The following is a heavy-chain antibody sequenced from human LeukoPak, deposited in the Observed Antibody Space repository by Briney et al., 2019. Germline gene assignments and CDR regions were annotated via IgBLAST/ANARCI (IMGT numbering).Heavy chain of an antibody. CDR1: GYSISSGYY. V-gene: IGHV4-38-2*01. CDR2: IYHSGST. CDR3: ARLPVTNYYMDV. J-gene: IGHJ6*03. Sequence: SETLSLTCAVSGYSISSGYYWGWVRQPPGKGLEWIGSIYHSGSTYYNPSLKSRVTISVDTSKNQFSLKLSSVTAADTAVYYSARLPVTNYYMDVWGKGTTVTVSS. D-gene: IGHD4-17*01.